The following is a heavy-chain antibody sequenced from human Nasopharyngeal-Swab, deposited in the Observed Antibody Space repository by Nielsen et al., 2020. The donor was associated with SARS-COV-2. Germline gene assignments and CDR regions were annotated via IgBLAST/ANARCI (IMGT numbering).Heavy chain of an antibody. CDR1: GFTFDDYA. J-gene: IGHJ5*02. CDR2: ISWNSGSI. V-gene: IGHV3-9*01. CDR3: AKDRDHYYDSSGYPMFDP. Sequence: GGSLRLSCAASGFTFDDYAMRWVRQAPGKGLEWVSGISWNSGSIGYADSVKGRFTISRDNAKNSLYLQMNSLRAEDTALYYCAKDRDHYYDSSGYPMFDPWGQGTLVTVSS. D-gene: IGHD3-22*01.